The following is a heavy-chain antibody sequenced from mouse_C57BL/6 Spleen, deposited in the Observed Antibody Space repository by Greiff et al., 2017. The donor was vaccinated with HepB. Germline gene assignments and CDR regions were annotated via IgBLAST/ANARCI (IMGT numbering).Heavy chain of an antibody. D-gene: IGHD2-3*01. CDR3: ARHVYDGYYDY. CDR2: ISNGGGST. CDR1: GFTFSDYY. J-gene: IGHJ2*01. V-gene: IGHV5-12*01. Sequence: EVKVEESGGGLVQPGGSLKLSCAASGFTFSDYYMYWVRQTPEKRLEWVAYISNGGGSTYYPDTVKGRFTISRDNAKNTLYLQMSRLKSEDTAMYYCARHVYDGYYDYWGQGTTLTVSS.